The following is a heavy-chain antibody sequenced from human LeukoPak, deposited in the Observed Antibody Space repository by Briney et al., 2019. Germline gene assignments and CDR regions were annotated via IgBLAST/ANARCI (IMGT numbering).Heavy chain of an antibody. CDR3: ARFRTWGDKAFDY. J-gene: IGHJ4*02. D-gene: IGHD2-21*02. CDR2: IGTTSGAI. Sequence: GGSLRLSCAASGFTFNAFGMNWVRQAPGEGLGGVSYIGTTSGAIYSADSVKGRFTISRDSAKNSLYLQMNSLRAEDTAVYYCARFRTWGDKAFDYWGQGTLVTVSS. CDR1: GFTFNAFG. V-gene: IGHV3-48*01.